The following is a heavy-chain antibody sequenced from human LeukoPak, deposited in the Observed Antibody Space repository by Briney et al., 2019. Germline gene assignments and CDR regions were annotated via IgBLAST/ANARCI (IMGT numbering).Heavy chain of an antibody. V-gene: IGHV4-59*01. CDR1: GGSISGYY. CDR2: IYYSGST. J-gene: IGHJ6*02. Sequence: SETLSLTCTVSGGSISGYYWSWIRQPPGKGLEWIGYIYYSGSTNYNPSLKSRVAISVDTSKNQFSLKLSSVTAADTAVYYCACSEHYYYGMDVWGQGTTVTVSS. CDR3: ACSEHYYYGMDV. D-gene: IGHD2-15*01.